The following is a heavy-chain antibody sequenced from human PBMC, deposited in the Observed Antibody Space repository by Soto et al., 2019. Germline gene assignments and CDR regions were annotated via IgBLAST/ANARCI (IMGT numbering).Heavy chain of an antibody. Sequence: KTSETLSLTCTVSGGSISSGDYYWSWIRQPPGKGLEWIGYIYYSGSTYYNPSLKSRVTISVDTSKNQFSLKLSSVTAADTAVYYCARVRPYCSSTSCYPNWFDPWGQGTLVTVSS. J-gene: IGHJ5*02. CDR1: GGSISSGDYY. V-gene: IGHV4-30-4*01. CDR3: ARVRPYCSSTSCYPNWFDP. CDR2: IYYSGST. D-gene: IGHD2-2*01.